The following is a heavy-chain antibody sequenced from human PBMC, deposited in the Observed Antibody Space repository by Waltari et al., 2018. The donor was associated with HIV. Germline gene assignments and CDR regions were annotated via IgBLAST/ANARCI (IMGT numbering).Heavy chain of an antibody. CDR2: ISSSASS. J-gene: IGHJ4*02. V-gene: IGHV4-39*01. D-gene: IGHD3-16*02. Sequence: QLQLQESGPGLVKPSETLSLTCIVSGGSISSSRHYWGWIRQPPGKGLEWLATISSSASSFYNPSLKSRLTISVDTSKNRFSLRLSSVTAADTAVYYCARHLNHGHDYVWGSYRPFDYWGQGTLVTVSS. CDR1: GGSISSSRHY. CDR3: ARHLNHGHDYVWGSYRPFDY.